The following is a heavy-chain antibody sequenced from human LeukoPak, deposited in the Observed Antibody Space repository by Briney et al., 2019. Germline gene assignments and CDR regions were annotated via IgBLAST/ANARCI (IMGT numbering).Heavy chain of an antibody. D-gene: IGHD2-15*01. CDR2: ISGSGTTI. Sequence: GGSLRLSCAASGFTFSRYEMIWVRQAPGKGLEWVSYISGSGTTIYYADSVKGRFTTSRDNAKNSLYLQMNSLRAEDTAVYYCARGDCSDGTCYPGDNWGQGTLVTVSS. V-gene: IGHV3-48*03. CDR1: GFTFSRYE. J-gene: IGHJ4*02. CDR3: ARGDCSDGTCYPGDN.